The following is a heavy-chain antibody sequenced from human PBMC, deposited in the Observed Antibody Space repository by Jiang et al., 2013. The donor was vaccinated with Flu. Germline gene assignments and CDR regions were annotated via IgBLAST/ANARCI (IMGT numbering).Heavy chain of an antibody. CDR3: ARDSGSGPDY. J-gene: IGHJ4*02. V-gene: IGHV7-4-1*02. D-gene: IGHD6-19*01. Sequence: QSGSELKKPGASVKVSCMASGYTFTGYAISWVRQAPGQGLEWMGWITTNTGNPTYARGFTGRFVFSLDTSVNTAYLEISSLRAEDTAFYYCARDSGSGPDYWGQGTLVTVSS. CDR2: ITTNTGNP. CDR1: GYTFTGYA.